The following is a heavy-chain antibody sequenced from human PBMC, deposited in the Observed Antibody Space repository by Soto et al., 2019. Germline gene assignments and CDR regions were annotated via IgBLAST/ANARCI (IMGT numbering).Heavy chain of an antibody. J-gene: IGHJ4*02. CDR1: GLTFSNYW. Sequence: VQLVESGGGLVQPGGSLRLSCVVSGLTFSNYWMSWVRQAPGKGLEWVANINQEGSESYYVDSVKGRFTISRDNAKNSLYLQMTSLRAEDTAVYYCARPARECSSPGCANWGQGTLVTVSS. D-gene: IGHD2-2*01. CDR3: ARPARECSSPGCAN. CDR2: INQEGSES. V-gene: IGHV3-7*01.